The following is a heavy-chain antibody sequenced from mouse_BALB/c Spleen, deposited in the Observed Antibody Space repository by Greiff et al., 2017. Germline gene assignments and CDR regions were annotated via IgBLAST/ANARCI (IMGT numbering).Heavy chain of an antibody. CDR2: IWAGGST. CDR3: ARDMGYGGYYFGY. D-gene: IGHD2-14*01. J-gene: IGHJ2*01. V-gene: IGHV2-9*02. CDR1: GFSLTSYG. Sequence: VKLMESGPGLVAPSQSLSITCTVSGFSLTSYGVHWVRQPPGKGLEWLGVIWAGGSTNYNSALMSRLSISKDNSKSQVFLKMNSLQTDDTAMYYCARDMGYGGYYFGYWGQGTTLTVSS.